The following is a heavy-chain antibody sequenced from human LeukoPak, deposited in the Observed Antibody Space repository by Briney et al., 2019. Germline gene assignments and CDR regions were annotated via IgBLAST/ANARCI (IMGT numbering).Heavy chain of an antibody. CDR2: IYTSGST. V-gene: IGHV4-61*02. CDR3: ARDGGGYYDH. D-gene: IGHD3-22*01. Sequence: SETLSRTCTGSSGSISSGSYYWRWIRQPAGKGLEWIGRIYTSGSTNYNPSLKSRVTISVDTSKNQFSLKLSSVTAADTAVYYCARDGGGYYDHWGQGTLVTVSS. J-gene: IGHJ5*02. CDR1: SGSISSGSYY.